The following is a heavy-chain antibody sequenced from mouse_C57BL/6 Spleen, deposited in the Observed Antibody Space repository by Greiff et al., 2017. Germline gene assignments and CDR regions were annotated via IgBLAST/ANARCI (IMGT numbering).Heavy chain of an antibody. J-gene: IGHJ4*01. CDR1: GYSITSGYD. D-gene: IGHD1-1*01. Sequence: EVHLVESGPGMVKPSQSLSLTCTVTGYSITSGYDWHWIRHFPGNKLEWMGYISYSGSTNYNPSLKSRISITPDTSKNHFFLKLNSVTTEDTATYYCARGGYYYGSSYVGDYAMDYWGQGTSVTVSS. CDR2: ISYSGST. V-gene: IGHV3-1*01. CDR3: ARGGYYYGSSYVGDYAMDY.